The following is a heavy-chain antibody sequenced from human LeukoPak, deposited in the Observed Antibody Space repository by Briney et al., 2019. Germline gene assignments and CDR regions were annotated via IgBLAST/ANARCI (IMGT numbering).Heavy chain of an antibody. Sequence: SETLSLTCTVSGGSISSGNYYWSWIRQPAGKGLEWIGRIYTSGSTNYNPSLKSRVTISVDKSKNQFSLKLSSVTAADTAVYYCARARNDRGDYFDYWGQGTLVTVSS. CDR2: IYTSGST. CDR1: GGSISSGNYY. D-gene: IGHD3-9*01. V-gene: IGHV4-61*02. CDR3: ARARNDRGDYFDY. J-gene: IGHJ4*02.